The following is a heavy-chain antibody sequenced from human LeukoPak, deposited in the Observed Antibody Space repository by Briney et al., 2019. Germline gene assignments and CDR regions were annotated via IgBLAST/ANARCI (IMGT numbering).Heavy chain of an antibody. CDR1: GFTFTSSD. V-gene: IGHV1-58*01. J-gene: IGHJ4*02. Sequence: GTSVKVSCKASGFTFTSSDVQWVRQARGQRLEWIGWIVVGSGNTNYAQKFQERVTITRDVSTSTAYMELSRLRSDDTAVYYCARGDKWELLYYFDYWGQGTLVTVSS. CDR3: ARGDKWELLYYFDY. CDR2: IVVGSGNT. D-gene: IGHD1-26*01.